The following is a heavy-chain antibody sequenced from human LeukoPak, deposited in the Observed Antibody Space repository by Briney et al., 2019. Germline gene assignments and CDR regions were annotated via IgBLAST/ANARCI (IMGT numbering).Heavy chain of an antibody. D-gene: IGHD3-22*01. CDR2: ISGSGGST. Sequence: GGSLRLSCAASGFTFSSYAMSWVRQAPGKGLEWVSAISGSGGSTYYADSVKGRFTISRDNSKNTLYLQMNSLRAEDTAVYHCAKDVIYYYDSSGYPDYWGQGTLVTVSS. V-gene: IGHV3-23*01. CDR1: GFTFSSYA. J-gene: IGHJ4*02. CDR3: AKDVIYYYDSSGYPDY.